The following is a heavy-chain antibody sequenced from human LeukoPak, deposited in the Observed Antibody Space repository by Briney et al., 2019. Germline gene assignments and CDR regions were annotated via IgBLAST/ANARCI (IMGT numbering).Heavy chain of an antibody. D-gene: IGHD6-13*01. J-gene: IGHJ4*02. Sequence: MSSETLSLTCTVSGGSINSGSYYWSWIRQPAGKGLEWIGRIYTSGSTNYNPSLKSRVTISVDTSKNQFSLKLSSVTAADTAVYYCARVPAAGTGYDYWGQGTLVTVSS. CDR3: ARVPAAGTGYDY. V-gene: IGHV4-61*02. CDR2: IYTSGST. CDR1: GGSINSGSYY.